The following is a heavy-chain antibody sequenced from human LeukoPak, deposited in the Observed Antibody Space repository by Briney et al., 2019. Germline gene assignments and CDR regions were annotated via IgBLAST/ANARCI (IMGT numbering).Heavy chain of an antibody. J-gene: IGHJ3*02. CDR3: ARAGDSSGYYRAFEN. Sequence: GGSLRLSCAASGFTVSSYYMSWVRQAPGKGLEWVSVIYSDGSTYYADSVKGRFTISRDNSKNTLYLQMNSLRAEDTAVYYRARAGDSSGYYRAFENWGQGTMVTVSS. V-gene: IGHV3-53*01. CDR1: GFTVSSYY. D-gene: IGHD3-22*01. CDR2: IYSDGST.